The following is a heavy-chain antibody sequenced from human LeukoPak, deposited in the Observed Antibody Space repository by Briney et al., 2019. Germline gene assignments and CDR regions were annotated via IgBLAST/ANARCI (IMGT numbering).Heavy chain of an antibody. CDR3: ARGLVSEYIWRTKGTDY. Sequence: GGSLRLSCAASGFTFSSYSMNWVRQAPGKGLEWVSYISSSSSTIYYADSVKGRFTISRDNAKNSLYLQMNSLRAEDTAVYYCARGLVSEYIWRTKGTDYWGQGTLVTVSS. D-gene: IGHD6-6*01. CDR2: ISSSSSTI. V-gene: IGHV3-48*01. CDR1: GFTFSSYS. J-gene: IGHJ4*02.